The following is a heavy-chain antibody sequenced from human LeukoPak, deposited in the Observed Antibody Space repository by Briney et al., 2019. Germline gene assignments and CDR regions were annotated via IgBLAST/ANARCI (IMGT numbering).Heavy chain of an antibody. CDR1: GYTFTRFD. J-gene: IGHJ5*02. Sequence: ASVKGSCKASGYTFTRFDINWGRQATGQRLEWMGWMNPNSGNTGYAQKFQGRVTMTRNTSISTAYMELSSLRSEDTAVYYCARGGRYDFWSGYYNWFDPWAQGTLVTVSS. V-gene: IGHV1-8*01. D-gene: IGHD3-3*01. CDR3: ARGGRYDFWSGYYNWFDP. CDR2: MNPNSGNT.